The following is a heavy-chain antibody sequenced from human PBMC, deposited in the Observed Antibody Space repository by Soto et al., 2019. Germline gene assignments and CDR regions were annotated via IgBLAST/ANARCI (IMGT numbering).Heavy chain of an antibody. V-gene: IGHV4-39*01. Sequence: PSETLSLTCTVSGDSISRSSYYWGWIRQPPEKGLEWIGSIYYSGSTSYNPSLKSRVTISVDTSKNQFSLKLNSVTAADTAVYYCARSGSGSGYPYYYYGMDVWGQGTTVTVSS. CDR1: GDSISRSSYY. CDR3: ARSGSGSGYPYYYYGMDV. CDR2: IYYSGST. D-gene: IGHD3-3*01. J-gene: IGHJ6*02.